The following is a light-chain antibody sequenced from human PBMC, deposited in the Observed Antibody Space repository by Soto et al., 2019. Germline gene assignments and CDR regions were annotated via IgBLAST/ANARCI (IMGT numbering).Light chain of an antibody. CDR1: QSVSSSY. Sequence: EIVLTQSPGTLSLSPGERATLSCRASQSVSSSYLAWYQQKPGQAPRLLIYGTSSRATAIPDRFSGSGSGTDFTLTISRLEPEDFALYYCQQYGSSSWTFGQGTKVELK. CDR3: QQYGSSSWT. J-gene: IGKJ1*01. V-gene: IGKV3-20*01. CDR2: GTS.